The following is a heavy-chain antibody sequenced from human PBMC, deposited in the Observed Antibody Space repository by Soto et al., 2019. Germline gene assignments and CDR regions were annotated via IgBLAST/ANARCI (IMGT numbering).Heavy chain of an antibody. CDR1: GYSFTSYW. D-gene: IGHD6-6*01. CDR3: ARQSVAARSYYYYGMDV. Sequence: GESLKMSCKGSGYSFTSYWISWVRQMPGKGLEWMGRIDPSDSYTNYSPSFQGHVTISADKSISTAYLQWSSLKASDTAMYYCARQSVAARSYYYYGMDVWGQGTTVTVSS. V-gene: IGHV5-10-1*01. J-gene: IGHJ6*02. CDR2: IDPSDSYT.